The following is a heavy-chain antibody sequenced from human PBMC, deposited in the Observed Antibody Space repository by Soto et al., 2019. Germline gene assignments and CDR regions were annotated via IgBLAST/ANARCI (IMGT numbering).Heavy chain of an antibody. V-gene: IGHV3-23*01. Sequence: GGSLRLSCAASGFTFSNYSMSWVRQAPGKGLEWVSGMNSGGRTYYADSVKGRFTISRDTSKNTLYLQMNSLRAEDTAVYYCARARYSSTSCPGYWGQGTLVTVSS. J-gene: IGHJ1*01. CDR1: GFTFSNYS. CDR2: MNSGGRT. CDR3: ARARYSSTSCPGY. D-gene: IGHD2-2*01.